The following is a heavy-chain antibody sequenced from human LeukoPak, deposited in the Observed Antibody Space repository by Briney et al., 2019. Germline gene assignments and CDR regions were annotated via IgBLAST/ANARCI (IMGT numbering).Heavy chain of an antibody. D-gene: IGHD2-2*01. V-gene: IGHV4-34*01. Sequence: KTSETLSLTCAVYGGSFSGYYWSWIRQPRGKGLEWIGEINHSGSTNYNPSLKSRVTISVDTSKNQFSLKLSSVTAADTAVYYCARQLGYCSSTSCYADKVDYWGQGTLVTVSS. J-gene: IGHJ4*02. CDR3: ARQLGYCSSTSCYADKVDY. CDR2: INHSGST. CDR1: GGSFSGYY.